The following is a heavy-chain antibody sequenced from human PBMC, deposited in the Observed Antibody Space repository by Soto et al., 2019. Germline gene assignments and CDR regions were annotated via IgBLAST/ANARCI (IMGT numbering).Heavy chain of an antibody. Sequence: EVQLLESGGGLVQPGGSLRLSYTASGFTFSDHAMTWVRQAPGKGLEWLSGISGGGSGAYYADSVKGRFTVSRANSNNTLFLQMDSLRVEDTAVYYCAIDLWWYTHWGQGTLVTVSS. V-gene: IGHV3-23*01. CDR2: ISGGGSGA. CDR1: GFTFSDHA. J-gene: IGHJ4*02. CDR3: AIDLWWYTH. D-gene: IGHD2-15*01.